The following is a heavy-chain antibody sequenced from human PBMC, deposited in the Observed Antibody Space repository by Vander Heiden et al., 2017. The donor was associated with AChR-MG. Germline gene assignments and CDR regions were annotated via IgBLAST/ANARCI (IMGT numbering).Heavy chain of an antibody. CDR3: ARGSYQLLSLYYYYGMDV. V-gene: IGHV1-8*01. J-gene: IGHJ6*02. CDR2: MNPNSGNT. Sequence: QVQLVQSGAEVKKPGASVKVSCKASGYTFTSYDINWVRQATGQGLEWMGWMNPNSGNTGYAQKFQGRVTMTRNTSISTAYMELSSLRSEDTAVYYCARGSYQLLSLYYYYGMDVWGQGTTVTVSS. D-gene: IGHD2-2*01. CDR1: GYTFTSYD.